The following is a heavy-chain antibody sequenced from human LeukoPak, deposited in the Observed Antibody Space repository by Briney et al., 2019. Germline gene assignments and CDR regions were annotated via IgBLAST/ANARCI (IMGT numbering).Heavy chain of an antibody. Sequence: PSETLSLTCTVSGGSVSGASVGRGAHFWNWIRQAPGKGLEWIGYIYQSGSTYFNPSLKSRVSISIDTSKNQFSLKLSSVTAADTAVYYCARRYCTSTSCYYYFDYWGQGTLVTVSS. V-gene: IGHV4-30-2*01. CDR3: ARRYCTSTSCYYYFDY. CDR1: GASVGRGAHF. CDR2: IYQSGST. D-gene: IGHD2-2*01. J-gene: IGHJ4*02.